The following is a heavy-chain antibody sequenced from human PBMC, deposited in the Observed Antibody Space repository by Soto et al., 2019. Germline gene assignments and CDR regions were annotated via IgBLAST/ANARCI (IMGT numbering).Heavy chain of an antibody. D-gene: IGHD6-13*01. J-gene: IGHJ6*02. CDR1: GGSISSGGYS. Sequence: QLQLQESGSGLVKPSQTLSLTCTVSGGSISSGGYSWSWIRQPPGKGLEWIGYIYHSGSTYYNPSLKSRVTIAVDRSKNQFSLKLSSVTAADTAVYYCARDVRWEAAGISYYCGMDVWGQGTTVTVSS. CDR2: IYHSGST. V-gene: IGHV4-30-2*01. CDR3: ARDVRWEAAGISYYCGMDV.